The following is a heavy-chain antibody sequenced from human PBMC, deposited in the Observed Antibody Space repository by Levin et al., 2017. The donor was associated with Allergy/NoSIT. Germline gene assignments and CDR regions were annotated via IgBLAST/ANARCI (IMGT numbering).Heavy chain of an antibody. J-gene: IGHJ4*02. D-gene: IGHD3-10*01. CDR3: AHLDSFPVLQGVSFDY. CDR2: IYWDDDK. CDR1: GFSLSTSGVG. V-gene: IGHV2-5*02. Sequence: TLSLTCTFSGFSLSTSGVGVGWIRQPPGKALEWLASIYWDDDKLYSPSLKSRLTLTKDTSKNQVVLTMTNMDPMDTATYYCAHLDSFPVLQGVSFDYWGQGTLVTVSS.